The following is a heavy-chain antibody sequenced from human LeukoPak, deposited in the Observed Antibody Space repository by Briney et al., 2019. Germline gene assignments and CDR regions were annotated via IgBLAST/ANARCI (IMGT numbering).Heavy chain of an antibody. CDR1: GFTFSSYG. V-gene: IGHV3-30*02. D-gene: IGHD3-22*01. CDR3: AKDGAYYYDSSGFPRV. J-gene: IGHJ4*02. Sequence: GGSLRLSCAASGFTFSSYGMHWVRQAPGKGLEWVAFIRYDGSNKYYADSVKGRFTISRDNSKNTLYLQMNSLRAEDTAVDYCAKDGAYYYDSSGFPRVWGQGTLVTVSS. CDR2: IRYDGSNK.